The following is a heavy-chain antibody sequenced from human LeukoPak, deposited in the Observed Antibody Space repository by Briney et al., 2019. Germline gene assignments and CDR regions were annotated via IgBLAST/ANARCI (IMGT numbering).Heavy chain of an antibody. V-gene: IGHV3-66*02. CDR2: IYSGGST. J-gene: IGHJ4*02. CDR3: ARAQRRRAAMGIFDY. D-gene: IGHD6-13*01. Sequence: PGGSLRLSCTASGFTVSSNYMSWIRQAPGKGLEWVSVIYSGGSTYYADSVKGRFTISRDNSKNTLYLQMNSLRAEDTAVYYCARAQRRRAAMGIFDYWGQGTLVTVSS. CDR1: GFTVSSNY.